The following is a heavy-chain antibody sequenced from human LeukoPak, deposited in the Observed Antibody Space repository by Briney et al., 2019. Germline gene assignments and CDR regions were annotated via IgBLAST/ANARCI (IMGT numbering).Heavy chain of an antibody. CDR2: ISSSGSTI. V-gene: IGHV3-11*01. J-gene: IGHJ1*01. Sequence: GGSLRLSCAASGFTFSDYYMSWIRQAPGKGLEWVSYISSSGSTIYYADSVKGRFTISRDNAKNSLYLQMNSLRAEDTAVYYCARTTVPAAEPEYFQHWGQGTLVTVSS. CDR3: ARTTVPAAEPEYFQH. D-gene: IGHD2-2*01. CDR1: GFTFSDYY.